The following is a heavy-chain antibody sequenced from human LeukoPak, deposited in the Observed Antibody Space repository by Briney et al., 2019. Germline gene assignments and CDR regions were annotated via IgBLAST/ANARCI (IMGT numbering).Heavy chain of an antibody. D-gene: IGHD2-15*01. V-gene: IGHV4-39*07. CDR1: GGSISSSYYY. Sequence: SETLSLICTVSGGSISSSYYYWGWIRQPPGKGLEWIGSVYYSGTTYYSPSLQSRVTMSVHTSKNQFSLKLRSVTAADTAVYYCARDGPEGILVVAPTHYFHYWGQGTLVTVSS. CDR3: ARDGPEGILVVAPTHYFHY. CDR2: VYYSGTT. J-gene: IGHJ4*02.